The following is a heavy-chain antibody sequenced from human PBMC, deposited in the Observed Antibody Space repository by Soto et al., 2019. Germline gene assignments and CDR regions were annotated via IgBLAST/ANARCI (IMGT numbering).Heavy chain of an antibody. CDR3: ARDSGVYGSDYYFDY. J-gene: IGHJ4*02. V-gene: IGHV1-69*04. D-gene: IGHD4-17*01. CDR2: IIPILGIA. Sequence: ASVKVSCKASGGTFSSYTISWVRQAPGQGLEWMGRIIPILGIANYAQKFQGRVTITADKSTSTAYMELSSLRSEDTAVYYCARDSGVYGSDYYFDYWGQGTLVTVSS. CDR1: GGTFSSYT.